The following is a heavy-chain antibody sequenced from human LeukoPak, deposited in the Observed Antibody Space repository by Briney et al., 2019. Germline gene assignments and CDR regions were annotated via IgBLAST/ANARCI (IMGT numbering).Heavy chain of an antibody. CDR1: GGSISSYY. J-gene: IGHJ4*02. Sequence: SETLSLTCTVSGGSISSYYWSWIRQPPGKGLEWIGYIYYSGSTNYNPSLKSRVTISVDTSKNQFSLKLSSVTAADTAVYYCARGSELRFLEWSEVYYFDYWGQGTLVTVSS. CDR3: ARGSELRFLEWSEVYYFDY. CDR2: IYYSGST. V-gene: IGHV4-59*01. D-gene: IGHD3-3*01.